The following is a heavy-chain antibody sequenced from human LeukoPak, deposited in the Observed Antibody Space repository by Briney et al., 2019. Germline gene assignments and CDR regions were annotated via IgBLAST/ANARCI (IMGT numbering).Heavy chain of an antibody. CDR1: GDSISSYY. V-gene: IGHV4-59*12. D-gene: IGHD5-18*01. CDR2: IYYIGNT. Sequence: SETLSLTCTVSGDSISSYYWSWIRQSPGKGLEWSGYIYYIGNTNYNPSFESRVTTSIDMSKNEISLKLTSVTAADTAVYYCARRQGQLWYAFDIWGQGTRVAVSS. J-gene: IGHJ3*02. CDR3: ARRQGQLWYAFDI.